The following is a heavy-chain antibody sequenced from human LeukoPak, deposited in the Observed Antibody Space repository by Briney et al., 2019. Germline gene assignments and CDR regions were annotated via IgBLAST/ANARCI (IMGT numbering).Heavy chain of an antibody. D-gene: IGHD5-12*01. CDR3: ARVKRAGGYDFDY. V-gene: IGHV4-34*01. CDR1: GGSFSGYY. J-gene: IGHJ4*02. CDR2: INHSGST. Sequence: PSETLSLTCAVYGGSFSGYYWGWIRQPPGKGLEWIGEINHSGSTNYNPSLKSRVTISVDTSKNQFSLKLSSVTAADTAVYYCARVKRAGGYDFDYWGQGTLVTVSS.